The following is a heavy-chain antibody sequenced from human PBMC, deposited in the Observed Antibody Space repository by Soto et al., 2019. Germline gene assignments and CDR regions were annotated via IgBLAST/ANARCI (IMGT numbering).Heavy chain of an antibody. CDR3: AKDHDYGDRHFDY. V-gene: IGHV3-30*18. CDR1: GXTFXSYG. Sequence: GGSLRLSCAASGXTFXSYGMHLVRQAPGKGLEWVAVISYDGSNKYYADSVKGRFTISRDNSKNTLYLQMNSLRAEDTAVYYCAKDHDYGDRHFDYWGQGTLVTVSS. D-gene: IGHD4-17*01. CDR2: ISYDGSNK. J-gene: IGHJ4*02.